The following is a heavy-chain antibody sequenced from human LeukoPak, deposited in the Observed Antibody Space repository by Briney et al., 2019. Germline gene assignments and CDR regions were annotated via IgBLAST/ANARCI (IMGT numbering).Heavy chain of an antibody. V-gene: IGHV1-69*05. D-gene: IGHD3-16*02. CDR2: IIPIFGTA. CDR1: GGTFSSYA. J-gene: IGHJ6*03. Sequence: SVKVSCKASGGTFSSYAISWVRQAPGQGLEWMGRIIPIFGTANYAQKFQGRVTITTDESTSTAYMELSSLTAEDTAGYYCGREGRYGGYYYYYYMDVWGKGTTVTVSS. CDR3: GREGRYGGYYYYYYMDV.